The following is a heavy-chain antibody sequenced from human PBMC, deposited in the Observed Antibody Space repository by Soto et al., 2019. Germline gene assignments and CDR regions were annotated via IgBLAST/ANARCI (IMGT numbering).Heavy chain of an antibody. CDR1: GFTFSKYG. V-gene: IGHV3-30*18. CDR2: ISYDGSNK. CDR3: AKGPEGGADYGMDV. D-gene: IGHD3-16*01. Sequence: GSLRLSCAASGFTFSKYGMHWVRQAPGKGLEWVAVISYDGSNKYYADSVKGRFAISRDKSTNTLYVQMNSLRVEDTAVYYCAKGPEGGADYGMDVWGQGTTVTVSS. J-gene: IGHJ6*02.